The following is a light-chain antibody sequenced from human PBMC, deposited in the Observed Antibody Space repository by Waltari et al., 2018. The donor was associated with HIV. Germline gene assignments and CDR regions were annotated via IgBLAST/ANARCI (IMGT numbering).Light chain of an antibody. CDR2: DSN. Sequence: QSVLTQPPSVSAAPGQKVTISCSGSSSNIANNYVSWYQELQGTAPKLRVYDSNERPSGSPDRFSGSKSGTSATRGITGRQAGDEADYYCGACDSSRRAEVFGTGTKVTVL. V-gene: IGLV1-51*01. CDR3: GACDSSRRAEV. J-gene: IGLJ1*01. CDR1: SSNIANNY.